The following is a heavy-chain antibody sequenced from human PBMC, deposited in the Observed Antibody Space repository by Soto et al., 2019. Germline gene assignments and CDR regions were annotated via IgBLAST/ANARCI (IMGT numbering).Heavy chain of an antibody. V-gene: IGHV3-9*01. CDR1: GFTFDDYA. CDR2: ISWNSGSI. Sequence: EVQLVESGGGLVQPGRSLRLSCAASGFTFDDYAMHWVRQAPGKGLEWVSGISWNSGSIGYADSVKGRFTISRDNAKNSLYLQMNSLRAEDTALYYCAKGYGYSGYDSSARGSYYYMDVWGKGTTVTVSS. D-gene: IGHD5-12*01. J-gene: IGHJ6*03. CDR3: AKGYGYSGYDSSARGSYYYMDV.